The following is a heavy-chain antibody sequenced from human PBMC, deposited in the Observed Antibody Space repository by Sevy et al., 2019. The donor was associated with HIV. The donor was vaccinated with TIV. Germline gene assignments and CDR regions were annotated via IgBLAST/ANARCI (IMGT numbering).Heavy chain of an antibody. Sequence: GGSLRLSCTTSGFTFRIYAMSWVRQAPGKGLEWVSAISGSGSSTYYADSVKGRFTISRDNSKNTLYLQMNSLRAEDTAVYYCAKVTRPYCGGDCYSYFQHWGHGTLVTVSS. CDR2: ISGSGSST. J-gene: IGHJ1*01. CDR3: AKVTRPYCGGDCYSYFQH. CDR1: GFTFRIYA. V-gene: IGHV3-23*01. D-gene: IGHD2-21*01.